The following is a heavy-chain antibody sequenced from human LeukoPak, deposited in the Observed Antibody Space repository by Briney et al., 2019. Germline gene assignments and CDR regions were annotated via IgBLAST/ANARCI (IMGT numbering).Heavy chain of an antibody. J-gene: IGHJ4*02. V-gene: IGHV4-59*12. CDR1: GGSISSYY. D-gene: IGHD6-13*01. CDR3: ARGHRRSSSFYSSIDY. Sequence: PSETLSLTCTVSGGSISSYYWSWIRQPPGKGLEWIAYIYYSGSTNYNPSLKSRVTISVDTSKNQFSLKLSSVTAADTAVYYCARGHRRSSSFYSSIDYWGQGTLVTVSS. CDR2: IYYSGST.